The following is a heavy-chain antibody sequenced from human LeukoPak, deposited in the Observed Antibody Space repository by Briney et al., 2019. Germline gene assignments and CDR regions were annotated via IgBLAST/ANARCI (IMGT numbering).Heavy chain of an antibody. J-gene: IGHJ4*02. V-gene: IGHV3-23*01. Sequence: PGGSLRLSCAASGFTFSSYAMSWVRQAPGKGLEWVSAISGSGGSTYYADSVKGRFTISRDKSKNTLYLQMNSLRAEDTAVYYCAKTRKSITIFGVVIWVRYFDYWGQGTLVTVSS. CDR2: ISGSGGST. D-gene: IGHD3-3*01. CDR3: AKTRKSITIFGVVIWVRYFDY. CDR1: GFTFSSYA.